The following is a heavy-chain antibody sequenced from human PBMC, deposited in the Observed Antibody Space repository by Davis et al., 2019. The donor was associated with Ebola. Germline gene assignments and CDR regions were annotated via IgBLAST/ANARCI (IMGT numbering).Heavy chain of an antibody. CDR3: AKDTSNIWFDV. J-gene: IGHJ3*01. CDR1: GFIFSSYV. CDR2: LGTSADT. D-gene: IGHD1-26*01. Sequence: GESLKISCAASGFIFSSYVMSCVRQAPGKGLEWVSTLGTSADTYYADSVKGRFTISRDNSKNTLYLQMNGLRVEDTAIYYCAKDTSNIWFDVWGQGTMVTVSS. V-gene: IGHV3-23*01.